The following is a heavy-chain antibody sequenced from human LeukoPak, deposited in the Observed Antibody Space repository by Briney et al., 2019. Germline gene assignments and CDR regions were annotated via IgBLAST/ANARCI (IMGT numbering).Heavy chain of an antibody. CDR2: IFYSGST. J-gene: IGHJ5*02. D-gene: IGHD3-10*01. Sequence: PSETLSPTCTVSGGSISSYYWSWFRQPPGKGLEWVGYIFYSGSTNYTPSLKSRVAISVDTSKNQFSLKLGSVTAADTAVYYCAREVRGVNGWFDPWGQGTLVTVSS. CDR3: AREVRGVNGWFDP. CDR1: GGSISSYY. V-gene: IGHV4-59*01.